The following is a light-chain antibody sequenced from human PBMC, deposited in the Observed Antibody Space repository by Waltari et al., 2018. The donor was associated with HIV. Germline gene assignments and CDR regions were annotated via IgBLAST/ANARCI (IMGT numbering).Light chain of an antibody. J-gene: IGLJ3*02. V-gene: IGLV1-44*01. CDR1: SSNIGSNT. CDR3: AAWDGSLNGWV. CDR2: NNN. Sequence: QSVLPQPPSASGTPGQRVTISCSGSSSNIGSNTVNWYQQPPGTAPKLLIYNNNQRPSGVPDRFSGSKSGTSASLAISGLQSEDEADYYCAAWDGSLNGWVFGGETKLTVL.